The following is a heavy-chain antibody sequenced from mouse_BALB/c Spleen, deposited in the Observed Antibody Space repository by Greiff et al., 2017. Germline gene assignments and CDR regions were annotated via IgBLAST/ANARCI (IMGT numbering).Heavy chain of an antibody. V-gene: IGHV14-3*02. CDR2: IDPANGNT. CDR3: AGGYYGSRNY. Sequence: VQLQQSGAELVKPGASVKLSCTASGFNIKDTYMHWVKQRPEQGLEWIGRIDPANGNTKYDPKFQGKATITADTSSNTAYLQLSSLTSEDTAVYYCAGGYYGSRNYWGQGTTLTVSS. D-gene: IGHD1-1*01. J-gene: IGHJ2*01. CDR1: GFNIKDTY.